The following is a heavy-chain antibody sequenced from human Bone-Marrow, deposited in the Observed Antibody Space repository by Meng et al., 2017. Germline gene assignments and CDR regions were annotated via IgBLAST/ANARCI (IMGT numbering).Heavy chain of an antibody. J-gene: IGHJ3*02. D-gene: IGHD7-27*01. Sequence: ASVKVSCKASGYTFTSYDINWVRQATGQGLEWMGWMNPNSGNTGYAQKFQGRVTITRNTSISTAYMELSSLRSEDTAVYYCAREPKTGDGGAFDIWGQGTMVTVSS. V-gene: IGHV1-8*03. CDR3: AREPKTGDGGAFDI. CDR1: GYTFTSYD. CDR2: MNPNSGNT.